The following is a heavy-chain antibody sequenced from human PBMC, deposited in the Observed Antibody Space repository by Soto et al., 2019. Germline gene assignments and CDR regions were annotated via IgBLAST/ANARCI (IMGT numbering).Heavy chain of an antibody. CDR3: ARGGEPLGYYGLDV. D-gene: IGHD3-10*01. CDR1: GGSVRSGNHF. J-gene: IGHJ6*02. Sequence: SETLSLTCSVSGGSVRSGNHFWNWIRQPPGRRLEWLGYMYYTGVTNYNPSLKSRVSMSVDTSKNQFSLKLTSLTAADTAVYYCARGGEPLGYYGLDVWGQGITVTVSS. V-gene: IGHV4-61*01. CDR2: MYYTGVT.